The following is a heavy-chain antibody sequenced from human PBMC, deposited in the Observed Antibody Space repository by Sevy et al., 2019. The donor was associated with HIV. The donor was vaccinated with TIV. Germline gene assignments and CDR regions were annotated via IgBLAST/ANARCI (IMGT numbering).Heavy chain of an antibody. Sequence: GGSLRLSCAASGFTFSSYAMHWVRQAPGKGLEWVAVISYDGSNKYYADSVKGRFTISRDNSKNTRYLQMNSLRAEDTAVYYCARDPAYCGGDCSYLFQHWGQGTLVTVSS. CDR3: ARDPAYCGGDCSYLFQH. V-gene: IGHV3-30-3*01. D-gene: IGHD2-21*02. CDR2: ISYDGSNK. CDR1: GFTFSSYA. J-gene: IGHJ1*01.